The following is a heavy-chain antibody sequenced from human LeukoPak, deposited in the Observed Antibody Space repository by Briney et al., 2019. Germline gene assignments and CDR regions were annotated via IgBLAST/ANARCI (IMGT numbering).Heavy chain of an antibody. J-gene: IGHJ4*02. CDR2: IFGGGDDT. V-gene: IGHV3-23*01. D-gene: IGHD1-1*01. CDR3: AYLGLSSDWNDVPGPQIDY. CDR1: GFSFSSYT. Sequence: GGSLRLSCAASGFSFSSYTMGWVRQAPGKGLQWVSAIFGGGDDTFYADSVKGRFTISRDNSKKTVDLQMNSLRAEDTALYYCAYLGLSSDWNDVPGPQIDYWGQGTLVTVSS.